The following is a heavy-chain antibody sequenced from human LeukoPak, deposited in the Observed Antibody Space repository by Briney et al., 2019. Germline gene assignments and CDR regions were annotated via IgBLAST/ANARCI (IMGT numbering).Heavy chain of an antibody. CDR3: ARGGVYYDSSGYDY. CDR1: GFTFSSYW. Sequence: GGSLRLSCAASGFTFSSYWMSWVRQAPGKGLEWVANIKQDGSEKYYVDSVKGRFTISRDNAKNSLYLQMNSLRAEDTAVYYCARGGVYYDSSGYDYWGQGTLVTVSS. V-gene: IGHV3-7*01. D-gene: IGHD3-22*01. J-gene: IGHJ4*02. CDR2: IKQDGSEK.